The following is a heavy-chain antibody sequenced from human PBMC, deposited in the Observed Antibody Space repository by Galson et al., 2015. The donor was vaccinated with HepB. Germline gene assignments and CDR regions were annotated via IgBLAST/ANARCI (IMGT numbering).Heavy chain of an antibody. J-gene: IGHJ1*01. Sequence: QSGAEVKKPGESLRISCKGSGYSFISYWISWVRQMPGKGLEWMGKIDPSDSYTNYSPSFQGHVTISTDKSISTAYLQWSSLKAPDTAMYYCAIHFSDTSGGGLQHWGQGTLATVSS. CDR2: IDPSDSYT. CDR1: GYSFISYW. D-gene: IGHD3-22*01. CDR3: AIHFSDTSGGGLQH. V-gene: IGHV5-10-1*01.